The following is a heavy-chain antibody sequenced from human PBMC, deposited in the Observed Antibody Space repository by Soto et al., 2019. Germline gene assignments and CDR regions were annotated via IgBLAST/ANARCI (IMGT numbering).Heavy chain of an antibody. J-gene: IGHJ6*02. Sequence: QEQLVQSGPEVQKPGSSVKVSCKASGDTLSRHGISWVRQAPGQGLEWMGGIIPIFRITNYAQKFQGRLMITVVEATRTAYMELSRLGSDDSAVLSCVRVRVGSILRKYDMGVWGQGTTVTVS. D-gene: IGHD1-26*01. CDR2: IIPIFRIT. CDR3: VRVRVGSILRKYDMGV. V-gene: IGHV1-69*01. CDR1: GDTLSRHG.